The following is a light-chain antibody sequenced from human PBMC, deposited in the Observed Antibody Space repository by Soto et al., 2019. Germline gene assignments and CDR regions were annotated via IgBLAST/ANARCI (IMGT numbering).Light chain of an antibody. J-gene: IGKJ1*01. CDR3: QQYDDSRQVWT. Sequence: EVVLTQSPGTLSLSPGERATLSCRASQSVSRNYLAWYQQKPGQAPTLLMYDTYIRATGIPDRFSGSGSVTDITLTISSLEPEDFAVYSYQQYDDSRQVWTFGQGTKVEIK. CDR2: DTY. CDR1: QSVSRNY. V-gene: IGKV3-20*01.